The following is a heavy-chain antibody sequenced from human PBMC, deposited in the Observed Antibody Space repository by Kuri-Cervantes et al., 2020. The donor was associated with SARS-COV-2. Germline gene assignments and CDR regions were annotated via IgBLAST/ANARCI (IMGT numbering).Heavy chain of an antibody. CDR1: GGSFSGYY. CDR2: INHSGST. Sequence: GSLRLSCAVYGGSFSGYYWSWTRQPPGKGLEWIGEINHSGSTNYNPSLKSRVTISVDTSKNQFSLKLSSVTAADTAVYYCARGPGNWGGFDYWGQGTLVTVSS. J-gene: IGHJ4*02. V-gene: IGHV4-34*01. D-gene: IGHD7-27*01. CDR3: ARGPGNWGGFDY.